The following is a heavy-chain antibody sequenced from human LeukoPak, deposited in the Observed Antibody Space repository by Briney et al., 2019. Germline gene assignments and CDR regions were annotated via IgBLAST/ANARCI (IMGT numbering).Heavy chain of an antibody. V-gene: IGHV1-18*01. D-gene: IGHD1-1*01. J-gene: IGHJ4*02. Sequence: GASVKVSCKASGYTFTSYGITWVRQAPGQGLDWMGWISAYNGDTNYAQKFQGRVTMTTDTSTSTAYMELRSLRSDDTAVYYCARGSPGFYTTYWGQGTLVTVSS. CDR2: ISAYNGDT. CDR3: ARGSPGFYTTY. CDR1: GYTFTSYG.